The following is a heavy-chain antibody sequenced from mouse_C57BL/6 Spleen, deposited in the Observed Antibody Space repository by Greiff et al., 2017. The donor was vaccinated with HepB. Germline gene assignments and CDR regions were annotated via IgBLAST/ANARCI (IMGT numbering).Heavy chain of an antibody. Sequence: QVQLQQSGPGLVQPSQRLSITCTVSGFSLTSYGVHWVRQSTGKGLEWLGVIWSGGSTDYNAAFISRLSISKDNSKSQVFFKMNSLKADDTAIYYCARNWRNWDFDHWGQGTTRTVSS. D-gene: IGHD4-1*01. CDR1: GFSLTSYG. CDR2: IWSGGST. V-gene: IGHV2-2*01. CDR3: ARNWRNWDFDH. J-gene: IGHJ2*01.